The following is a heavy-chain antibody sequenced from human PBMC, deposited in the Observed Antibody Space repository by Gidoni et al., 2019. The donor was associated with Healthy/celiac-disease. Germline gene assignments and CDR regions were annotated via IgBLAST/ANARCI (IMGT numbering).Heavy chain of an antibody. J-gene: IGHJ4*02. CDR1: GFPFSSYE. CDR3: ARGRGYSYGQYSSGWYLDY. V-gene: IGHV3-48*03. CDR2: ISISCSTI. Sequence: EVQLVESGRGLVQPGGSLRLSCAASGFPFSSYEMTWVRQAPGKGLGWVSDISISCSTIYYADSVKGRFTISRDNAKNSLYLQMNSLRAEDTAVYYCARGRGYSYGQYSSGWYLDYWGQGTLVTVSS. D-gene: IGHD5-18*01.